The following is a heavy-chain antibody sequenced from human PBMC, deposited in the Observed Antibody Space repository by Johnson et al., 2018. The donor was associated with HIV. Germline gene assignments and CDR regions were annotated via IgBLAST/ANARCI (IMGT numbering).Heavy chain of an antibody. D-gene: IGHD4-11*01. V-gene: IGHV3-30*02. Sequence: QVQLVESGGGVVQPGGSLRLSCAASGFTFSSYGMHWVRQAPGTGLAWVAFLRFDGSNNYFADSVKGRFTLSRDNSKNTPYLQMNSLRAGDTAVYYCAKISSVTVLSVPSNAFDVWGQGTMVTVSS. CDR2: LRFDGSNN. CDR3: AKISSVTVLSVPSNAFDV. J-gene: IGHJ3*01. CDR1: GFTFSSYG.